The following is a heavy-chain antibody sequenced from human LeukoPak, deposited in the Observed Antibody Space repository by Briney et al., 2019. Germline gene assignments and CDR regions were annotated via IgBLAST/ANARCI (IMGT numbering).Heavy chain of an antibody. V-gene: IGHV3-20*01. CDR1: GFTFEDYG. J-gene: IGHJ4*02. Sequence: GGSLRLSCAASGFTFEDYGMSWVRQAPGKGLEWVSGINWNGGNTGYADSVKGRFTISRDNAKNSLYLQMNSLRAEDTALYHCARDFGPALYCTNGVCPTPLDYWGQGTLVTVSS. CDR3: ARDFGPALYCTNGVCPTPLDY. D-gene: IGHD2-8*01. CDR2: INWNGGNT.